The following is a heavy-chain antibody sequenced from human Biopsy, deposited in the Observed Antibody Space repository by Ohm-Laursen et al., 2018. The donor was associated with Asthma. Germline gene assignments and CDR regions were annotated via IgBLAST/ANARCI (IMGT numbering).Heavy chain of an antibody. CDR2: VSHTGST. J-gene: IGHJ5*02. CDR1: GGSIRSHD. CDR3: ARLADCSGGACYSYGWFDP. D-gene: IGHD2-15*01. Sequence: TLSLTCTVSGGSIRSHDWTWIRLPPGKGLEYIGDVSHTGSTNYNPSLKNRVTMSLDTSKNQFSLRLTSVTPADTAVYYCARLADCSGGACYSYGWFDPWGHGTRVTVSS. V-gene: IGHV4-59*11.